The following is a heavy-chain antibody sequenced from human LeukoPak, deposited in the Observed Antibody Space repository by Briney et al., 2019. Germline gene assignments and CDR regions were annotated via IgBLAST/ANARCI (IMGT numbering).Heavy chain of an antibody. V-gene: IGHV4-39*01. CDR3: ARTNGDYGPVDY. CDR1: GGSISSSSSY. J-gene: IGHJ4*02. D-gene: IGHD4-17*01. CDR2: IYYSGST. Sequence: PSETLSLTCTVSGGSISSSSSYWGSIRQPPGKGLEWIGSIYYSGSTYYNPSLKSRVTISVDTSRNQFSLKLSSVAAADTAVYYCARTNGDYGPVDYWGQGTLVTVSS.